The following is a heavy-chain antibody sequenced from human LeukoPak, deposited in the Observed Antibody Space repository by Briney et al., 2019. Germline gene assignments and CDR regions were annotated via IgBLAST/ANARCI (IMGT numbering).Heavy chain of an antibody. D-gene: IGHD3-10*01. J-gene: IGHJ4*02. CDR3: ARLLLWFGESAVDY. CDR1: GGSISSYY. CDR2: IYTSGST. Sequence: SETLSLTCTVSGGSISSYYWSWIRQPAGKGLEWIGRIYTSGSTNYNPSLKSRVTMSVDTSKNQFSLKLSSVTAADTAVYYCARLLLWFGESAVDYWGQGTLVTVSS. V-gene: IGHV4-4*07.